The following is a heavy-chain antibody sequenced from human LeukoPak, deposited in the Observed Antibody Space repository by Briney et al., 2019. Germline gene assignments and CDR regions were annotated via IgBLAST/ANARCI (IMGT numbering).Heavy chain of an antibody. CDR1: GFTFSHHW. J-gene: IGHJ4*02. CDR2: INTDGSFA. CDR3: ARDRRVLLTDY. D-gene: IGHD3-10*01. V-gene: IGHV3-74*03. Sequence: GGSLRLSCAASGFTFSHHWMHWVRQVPGKGLVWVSRINTDGSFATYAESVKGRFTVSRDNTRNTLYLQMDSLRAEDTAVYYCARDRRVLLTDYWGQGTLVTVSS.